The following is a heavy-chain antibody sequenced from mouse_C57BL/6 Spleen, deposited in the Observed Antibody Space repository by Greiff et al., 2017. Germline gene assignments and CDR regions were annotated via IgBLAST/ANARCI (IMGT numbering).Heavy chain of an antibody. J-gene: IGHJ4*01. CDR3: AMPGYCGCSYCAVAY. D-gene: IGHD1-1*01. CDR1: GFTFSNYG. CDR2: ISRGSSTI. V-gene: IGHV5-17*01. Sequence: EVKVVASGGGLVKPGGSLKLSCAASGFTFSNYGMHWVRQAPEKGLEWVAYISRGSSTIYYADTVKGRFTISRDNAKNTLYLQMTSLMSEDTTRYSCAMPGYCGCSYCAVAYGGQETSVSVSS.